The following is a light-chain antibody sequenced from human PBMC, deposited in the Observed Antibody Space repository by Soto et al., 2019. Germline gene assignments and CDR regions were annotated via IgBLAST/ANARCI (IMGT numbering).Light chain of an antibody. CDR1: QRISST. V-gene: IGKV3-11*01. Sequence: VLIPAPPTLSLSPGEQATHTCRAGQRISSTLAWYQQKQGQAPSLLLYDASHRATGVPARFSGSGAGTNYTPTTSSLEPEDVSVYYCQQHSNWPTLTFGQGTRLDIK. J-gene: IGKJ5*01. CDR3: QQHSNWPTLT. CDR2: DAS.